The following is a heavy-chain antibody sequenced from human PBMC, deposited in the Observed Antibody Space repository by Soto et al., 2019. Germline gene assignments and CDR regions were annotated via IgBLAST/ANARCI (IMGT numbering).Heavy chain of an antibody. CDR1: GYTFTSYG. J-gene: IGHJ6*03. CDR3: ARDAFISIPHDIVVVVAANGYMDV. V-gene: IGHV1-18*01. CDR2: ISAYNGNT. D-gene: IGHD2-15*01. Sequence: ASVNVSCKASGYTFTSYGISWVRQAPGQGLEWMGWISAYNGNTNYAQKLQGRVTMTTDTSTSTAYMELRSLRSDDTAVYYCARDAFISIPHDIVVVVAANGYMDVWGKGTTVTVSS.